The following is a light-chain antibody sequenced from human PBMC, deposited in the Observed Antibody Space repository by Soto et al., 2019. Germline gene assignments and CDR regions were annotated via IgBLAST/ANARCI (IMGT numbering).Light chain of an antibody. CDR1: QSLLYSDGKTY. J-gene: IGKJ5*01. CDR2: DGS. Sequence: DIVMTQTPLSLSVTPGQPASMSCKSSQSLLYSDGKTYLYWYLQRPGQPPQLLIYDGSNRFSGVPDRFSGSGSGTDFTLKISRVEAEDVGVYYCMQRSHVPITFGQGTRLEIK. V-gene: IGKV2D-29*01. CDR3: MQRSHVPIT.